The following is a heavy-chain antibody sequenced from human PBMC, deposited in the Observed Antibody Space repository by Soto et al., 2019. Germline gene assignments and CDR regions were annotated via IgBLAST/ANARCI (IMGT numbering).Heavy chain of an antibody. V-gene: IGHV3-48*01. CDR3: ARDIIVTPPGPDAFDV. J-gene: IGHJ3*01. CDR1: GFNFNKYS. CDR2: ISSTGVAI. D-gene: IGHD2-2*01. Sequence: GGSLRLSCAASGFNFNKYSMNWVRQAPGKGLEWVSYISSTGVAIYYADSVQGRFTISRDNAKNSLYLQMDTLRPEDTAVYYCARDIIVTPPGPDAFDVWGQGTMVTVS.